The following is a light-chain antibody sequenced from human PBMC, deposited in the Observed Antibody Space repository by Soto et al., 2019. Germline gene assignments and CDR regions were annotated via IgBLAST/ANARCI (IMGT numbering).Light chain of an antibody. CDR2: GAS. J-gene: IGKJ4*01. CDR3: QQYNNWPPVT. V-gene: IGKV3-15*01. CDR1: QSVSSN. Sequence: EIVLTQSTGTLSLSPGERATLSCRASQSVSSNLAWYQQKPGQAPRLLIYGASTRATGIPARFSGSGSGTEFTLTISSLQSEDFAVYYCQQYNNWPPVTFGGGTMVDIK.